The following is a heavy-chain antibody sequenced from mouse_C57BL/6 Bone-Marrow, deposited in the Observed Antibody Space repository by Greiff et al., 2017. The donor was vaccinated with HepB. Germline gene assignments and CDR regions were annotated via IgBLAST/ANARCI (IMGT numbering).Heavy chain of an antibody. J-gene: IGHJ3*01. CDR1: GFTFSDYY. D-gene: IGHD1-1*01. Sequence: EVKLVESGGGLVQPGGSLKLSCAASGFTFSDYYMYWVRQTPEKRLEWVAYISNGGGSTYYPDTVNGRFTISRDNAKNTLYLQMSRLKSEETAMYYCARQADTTVPHYWGQGTLVTVSA. CDR3: ARQADTTVPHY. V-gene: IGHV5-12*01. CDR2: ISNGGGST.